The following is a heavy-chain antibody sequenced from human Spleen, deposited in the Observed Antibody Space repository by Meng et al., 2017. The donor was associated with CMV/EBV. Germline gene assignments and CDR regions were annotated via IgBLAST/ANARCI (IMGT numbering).Heavy chain of an antibody. CDR2: IDGSGTYM. Sequence: GGSLRLSCAASGLTFSSYSMNWVRQAPGKGLEWVSSIDGSGTYMHYADSVKGRFTISRDNAKNSLHLQMDSLRAEDMAVYYCARPKDIETWLADAFDIWGQGTMVTVSS. CDR1: GLTFSSYS. CDR3: ARPKDIETWLADAFDI. V-gene: IGHV3-21*01. D-gene: IGHD6-19*01. J-gene: IGHJ3*02.